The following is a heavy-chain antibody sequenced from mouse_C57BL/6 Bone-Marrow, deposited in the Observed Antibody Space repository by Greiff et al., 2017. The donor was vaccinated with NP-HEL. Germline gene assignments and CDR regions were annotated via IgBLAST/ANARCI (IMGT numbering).Heavy chain of an antibody. CDR2: ISSGGSYT. V-gene: IGHV5-6*02. Sequence: EVMLVESGGDLVKPGGSLKLSCAASGFTFSSYGMSWVRQTPDKRLEWVATISSGGSYTYYPDSVKGRFTISRDNAKNTLYLQMSSLKSEDTAMYYCASPITTVVASYWYFDVWGTGTTVTVSS. CDR3: ASPITTVVASYWYFDV. CDR1: GFTFSSYG. D-gene: IGHD1-1*01. J-gene: IGHJ1*03.